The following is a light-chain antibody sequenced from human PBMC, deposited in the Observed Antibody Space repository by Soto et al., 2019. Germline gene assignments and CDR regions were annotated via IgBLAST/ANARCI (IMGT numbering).Light chain of an antibody. Sequence: QSALTLPASMSGSPGQSITISCTGTSSDIGRYNFVSWYQHHPGKAPKLIIYEATKRPSGVSYRFSGSKSGNTASLTISGLQAEDEADYYCTSYTITSPYVFGTGTKVTVL. CDR1: SSDIGRYNF. V-gene: IGLV2-14*01. CDR3: TSYTITSPYV. J-gene: IGLJ1*01. CDR2: EAT.